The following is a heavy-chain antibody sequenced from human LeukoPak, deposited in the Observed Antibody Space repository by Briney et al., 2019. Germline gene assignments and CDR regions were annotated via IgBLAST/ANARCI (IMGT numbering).Heavy chain of an antibody. CDR3: AKDPRGSGWYVQPLTSYYFDY. CDR1: GFTFSSYA. V-gene: IGHV3-23*01. CDR2: ISGSGGST. J-gene: IGHJ4*02. Sequence: GGSLRLSCAASGFTFSSYAMSWVRQAPGKGLEWVSAISGSGGSTYYADSVKGRFTISRDNSKNTLYLQMNSLRAEDTAVYYCAKDPRGSGWYVQPLTSYYFDYWGQGTLVTVSS. D-gene: IGHD6-19*01.